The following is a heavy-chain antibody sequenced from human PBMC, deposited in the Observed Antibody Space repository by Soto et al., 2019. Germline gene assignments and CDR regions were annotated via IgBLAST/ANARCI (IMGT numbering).Heavy chain of an antibody. CDR1: VDSVSSNSAA. CDR3: AREVLFYGMDV. CDR2: TYYRSKWYN. V-gene: IGHV6-1*01. J-gene: IGHJ6*02. Sequence: SQTLSLTCAISVDSVSSNSAAWNWIRPSPSRGLEWLGRTYYRSKWYNDYAVSVKSRIAINPDTSKNQFSLQLNSVTPEDTAVYYCAREVLFYGMDVWGQGTTVTVSS. D-gene: IGHD2-21*01.